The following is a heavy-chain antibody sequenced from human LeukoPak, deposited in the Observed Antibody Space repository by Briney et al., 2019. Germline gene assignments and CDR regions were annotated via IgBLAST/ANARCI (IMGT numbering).Heavy chain of an antibody. D-gene: IGHD3-22*01. Sequence: ASVKVSCKASGGTFSSYAISWVRQAPGQGLEWMGWISAYNGNTNFAQKLQGRVAMTTDTSTSAAYMELRSLRSDDTAVYYCARGPITMIVVSPLDYWGQGTLVTVSS. J-gene: IGHJ4*02. CDR1: GGTFSSYA. CDR2: ISAYNGNT. V-gene: IGHV1-18*01. CDR3: ARGPITMIVVSPLDY.